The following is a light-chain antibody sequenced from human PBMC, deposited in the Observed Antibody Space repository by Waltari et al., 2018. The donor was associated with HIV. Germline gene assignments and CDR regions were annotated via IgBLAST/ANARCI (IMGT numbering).Light chain of an antibody. Sequence: DIQMTQSPSSLSASVGDRVTITCQASQDISKYLSWHQQKPGKAPRLLISDASNLQTGVPSRFSGSGSGTDFTFTISSLQPEDIATYFCQQYDSLPFTFGGGTKVDIK. V-gene: IGKV1-33*01. J-gene: IGKJ3*01. CDR2: DAS. CDR1: QDISKY. CDR3: QQYDSLPFT.